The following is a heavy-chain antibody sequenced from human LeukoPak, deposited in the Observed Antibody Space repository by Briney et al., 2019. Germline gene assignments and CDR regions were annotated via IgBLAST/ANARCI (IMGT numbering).Heavy chain of an antibody. CDR1: GYTFTGYY. J-gene: IGHJ4*02. D-gene: IGHD3-9*01. V-gene: IGHV1-2*06. Sequence: GASVKVSCKASGYTFTGYYMHWVRQAPRQGLEWMGQINPNSGGTNYAQKFQGRVTMTRDTSISTAYMELSRLRSDDTAVYYCARDRYYDILTGYYSLWGQGTLVTVSS. CDR3: ARDRYYDILTGYYSL. CDR2: INPNSGGT.